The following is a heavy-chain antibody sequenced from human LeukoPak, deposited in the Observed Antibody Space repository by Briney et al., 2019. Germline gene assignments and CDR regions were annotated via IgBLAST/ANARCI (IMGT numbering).Heavy chain of an antibody. J-gene: IGHJ4*02. CDR1: GGSISSYY. V-gene: IGHV4-4*07. CDR2: IYTSGST. Sequence: SETLSLTCTVSGGSISSYYWSWIRQPAGKGLEWIGRIYTSGSTNYNPSLKSRVTMSVDTSKNQFSLKLSSVTAADTAVYYCAKEYGYSKNAPFDYWGQGTLVTVSS. CDR3: AKEYGYSKNAPFDY. D-gene: IGHD4-11*01.